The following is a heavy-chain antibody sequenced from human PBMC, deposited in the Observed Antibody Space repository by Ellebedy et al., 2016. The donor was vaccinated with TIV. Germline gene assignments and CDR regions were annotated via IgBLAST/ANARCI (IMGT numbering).Heavy chain of an antibody. CDR2: TIPILGVV. D-gene: IGHD2-15*01. V-gene: IGHV1-69*10. CDR1: GGTFNNYA. Sequence: SVKVSXKASGGTFNNYAISWLRQAPGQGLEWMGGTIPILGVVNYAQKFQGRVTITADESTSTVYMDLSSLISEDTAVYYCARGADRYCTGGKCYRDFDSWGQGTLVTVSS. J-gene: IGHJ4*02. CDR3: ARGADRYCTGGKCYRDFDS.